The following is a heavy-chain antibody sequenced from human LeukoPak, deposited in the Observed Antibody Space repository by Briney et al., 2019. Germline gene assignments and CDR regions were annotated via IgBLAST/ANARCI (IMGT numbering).Heavy chain of an antibody. D-gene: IGHD3-10*01. V-gene: IGHV3-73*01. CDR1: GFTFSGSA. J-gene: IGHJ5*02. CDR2: IRSKANSYAT. Sequence: GGSLRLSCAASGFTFSGSAMHWVRQASGKGLEWVGRIRSKANSYATAYAASVKGRFTISRDDSKNTAYLQMNSLKTEDTAVYNCIGRFGGSNWFDPWGQGTLVTVSS. CDR3: IGRFGGSNWFDP.